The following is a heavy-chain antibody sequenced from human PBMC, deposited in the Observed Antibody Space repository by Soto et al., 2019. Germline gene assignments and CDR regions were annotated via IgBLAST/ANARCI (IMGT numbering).Heavy chain of an antibody. CDR1: GFPFNNYG. V-gene: IGHV3-21*01. J-gene: IGHJ4*02. CDR3: AREDSIIIPAVSDF. CDR2: VSKSDYT. Sequence: GGSLRLSCTVSGFPFNNYGINWVRQAPGKGLEWVSSVSKSDYTYYSDSVKGRFTISRDNAKNSVSLQMNTLRVEDTAVYYCAREDSIIIPAVSDFWGQGTLVTVSS. D-gene: IGHD2-2*01.